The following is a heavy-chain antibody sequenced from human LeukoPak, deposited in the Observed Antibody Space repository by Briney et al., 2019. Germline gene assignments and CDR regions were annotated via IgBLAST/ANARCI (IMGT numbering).Heavy chain of an antibody. CDR3: ARQVPSDYGDYYFDY. Sequence: ASVKVSCKASGYTFTSYYMHWVRQAPGQGLEWMGIINPSGGSTSYAQKFRGRVTMTRDMSTSTVYMELSSLRSEDTAVYYCARQVPSDYGDYYFDYWGQGTLVTVSS. D-gene: IGHD4-17*01. CDR1: GYTFTSYY. J-gene: IGHJ4*02. V-gene: IGHV1-46*01. CDR2: INPSGGST.